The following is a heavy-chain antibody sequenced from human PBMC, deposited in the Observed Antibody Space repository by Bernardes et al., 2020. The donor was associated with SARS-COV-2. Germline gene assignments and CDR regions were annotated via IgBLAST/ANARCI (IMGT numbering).Heavy chain of an antibody. CDR1: GFSFSDCG. CDR2: ITFDGSYK. J-gene: IGHJ6*02. CDR3: AKDRSYYYYGMDV. V-gene: IGHV3-30*18. Sequence: GGSLRLSCAASGFSFSDCGMHWVRQAPGRGLEWVAVITFDGSYKSYGESVKGRVTVSRDNSENTVTLQMNSLRGEDSAIYFCAKDRSYYYYGMDVWGQGTTVTISS.